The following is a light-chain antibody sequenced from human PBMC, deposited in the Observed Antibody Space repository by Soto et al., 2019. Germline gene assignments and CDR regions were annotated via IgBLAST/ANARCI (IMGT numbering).Light chain of an antibody. CDR3: CSYAGSSIYVV. J-gene: IGLJ2*01. Sequence: QSVLAQPASVSGSPGQSITISCTGSSRDVGRYNLVSWYQQYPGKAPKLMVYEDTQRPSGVSNRFSGSKSGNTASLTISGLQADDEADYYCCSYAGSSIYVVFGGGTKVTV. CDR2: EDT. V-gene: IGLV2-23*01. CDR1: SRDVGRYNL.